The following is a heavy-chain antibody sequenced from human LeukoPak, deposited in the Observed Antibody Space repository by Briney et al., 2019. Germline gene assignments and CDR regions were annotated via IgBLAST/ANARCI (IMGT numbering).Heavy chain of an antibody. CDR2: ISGSGGST. D-gene: IGHD6-6*01. CDR1: GFTFSSYA. V-gene: IGHV3-23*01. CDR3: AKDGRGISSSRNFDY. J-gene: IGHJ4*02. Sequence: GGSLRLSCAASGFTFSSYAMSWVRQAPGKGLEWVSAISGSGGSTYYADSVKGRFTISRDNSKNTLYLQMNSLRAEDTAVYYCAKDGRGISSSRNFDYWGQGTLVTVSS.